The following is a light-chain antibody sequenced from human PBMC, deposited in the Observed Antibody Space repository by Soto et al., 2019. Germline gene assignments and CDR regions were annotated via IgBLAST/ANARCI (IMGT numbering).Light chain of an antibody. CDR2: AAS. Sequence: AIRMTQSPSSLSASTGDRVTITCRASQGISSYLAWYQQKPGKAPKLLIYAASTLQSGVPSRFSGSGSGTDFTLTISRLEPEDFAVYYCQQYESSPRTFGQGTKVDIK. J-gene: IGKJ1*01. CDR3: QQYESSPRT. CDR1: QGISSY. V-gene: IGKV1-8*01.